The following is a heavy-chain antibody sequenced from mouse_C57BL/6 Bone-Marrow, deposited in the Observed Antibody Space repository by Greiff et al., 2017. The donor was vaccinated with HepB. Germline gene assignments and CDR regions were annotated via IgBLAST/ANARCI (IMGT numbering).Heavy chain of an antibody. V-gene: IGHV1-69*01. CDR3: ARWAYDGYYGY. J-gene: IGHJ2*01. Sequence: VQLQQPGAELVMPGASVKLSCKASGYTFTSYWMHWVKQRPGQGLEWIGEIDPSDSYTNYNQKFKGKSTLTVDKSSSTAYRQLSSLTSEDSAVYYCARWAYDGYYGYWGQGTTLTVSS. CDR2: IDPSDSYT. D-gene: IGHD2-3*01. CDR1: GYTFTSYW.